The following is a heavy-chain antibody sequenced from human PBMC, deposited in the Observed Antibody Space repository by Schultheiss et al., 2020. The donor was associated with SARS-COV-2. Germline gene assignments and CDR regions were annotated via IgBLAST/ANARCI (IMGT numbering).Heavy chain of an antibody. CDR2: ISSSSSYI. CDR3: ASVVVAATSY. D-gene: IGHD2-15*01. V-gene: IGHV3-21*01. Sequence: GESLKISCAASGFTFSSYSMNWVRQAPGKGLEWVSSISSSSSYIYYADSVKGRFTISRDNAKNSLYLQMNSLRAEDTAVYYCASVVVAATSYWGQGTLVTVSS. CDR1: GFTFSSYS. J-gene: IGHJ4*02.